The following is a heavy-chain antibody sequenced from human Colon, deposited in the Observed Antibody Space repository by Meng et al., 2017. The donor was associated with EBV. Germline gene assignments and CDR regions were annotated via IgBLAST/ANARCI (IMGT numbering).Heavy chain of an antibody. CDR1: GGSVSSGGYY. J-gene: IGHJ4*02. Sequence: QGQPPGAGQGLGKPSQTLSLTCTVSGGSVSSGGYYWTWIRQHPGKGLEWFGHIYYSGSTFYNPSLKRRVIISIDTSKNQFSLNLRSVTAADTAVYYCARVSSGWDYFDYWGQGTLVTVS. V-gene: IGHV4-31*03. CDR3: ARVSSGWDYFDY. D-gene: IGHD6-19*01. CDR2: IYYSGST.